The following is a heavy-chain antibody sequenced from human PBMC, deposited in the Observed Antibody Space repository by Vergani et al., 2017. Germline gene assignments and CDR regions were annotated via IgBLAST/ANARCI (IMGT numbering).Heavy chain of an antibody. CDR1: GFTFDDYA. CDR3: AKGGSKNYDSSGYYPTQYYFDY. D-gene: IGHD3-22*01. Sequence: VQLVESGGGVVQPGRSLRLSCAASGFTFDDYAMHWVRQAPGKGLEWVSLISWDGGSTYYADSVKGRFTISRDNSKNSLYLQMNSLRAEDTALYYCAKGGSKNYDSSGYYPTQYYFDYWGQGTLVTVSS. CDR2: ISWDGGST. J-gene: IGHJ4*02. V-gene: IGHV3-43D*04.